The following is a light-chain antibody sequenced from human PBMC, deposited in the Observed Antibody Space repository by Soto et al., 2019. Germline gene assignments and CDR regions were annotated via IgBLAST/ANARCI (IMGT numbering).Light chain of an antibody. V-gene: IGLV2-8*01. Sequence: QSVLTQPPSAPGSPGQSVTISCTGTSSDIGGYNYVSWYQQHPGQAPKLTIYEVNKRPSGVPDRFSGSKSGNTASLTVSGLQAEDEADYYCSSYGGNNDFVVFGGGTQLTVL. CDR2: EVN. CDR1: SSDIGGYNY. CDR3: SSYGGNNDFVV. J-gene: IGLJ2*01.